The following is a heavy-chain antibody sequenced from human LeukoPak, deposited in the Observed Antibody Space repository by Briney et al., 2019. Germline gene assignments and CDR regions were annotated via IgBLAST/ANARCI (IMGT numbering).Heavy chain of an antibody. CDR2: IYIDGTT. D-gene: IGHD6-6*01. CDR1: GVIVRHNY. CDR3: ARVGSSLNYYYYYMDV. V-gene: IGHV3-53*01. Sequence: GSLRLPCAASGVIVRHNYITWVRQASGKGLEWIPVIYIDGTTYYADSVKGRFTISRDQANNTLYLQMNTLRDEDTAVYYCARVGSSLNYYYYYMDVWGKGTTVTVSS. J-gene: IGHJ6*03.